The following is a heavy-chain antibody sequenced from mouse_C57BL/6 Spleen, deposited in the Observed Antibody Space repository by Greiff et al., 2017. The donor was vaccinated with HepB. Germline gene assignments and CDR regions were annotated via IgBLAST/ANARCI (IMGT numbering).Heavy chain of an antibody. CDR3: GRYSLTGHSYAMDY. CDR1: GFTFTDYY. Sequence: DVHLVESGGGLVQPGGSLSLSCAASGFTFTDYYMSWVRQPPGKALEWLGFIRNKANGYTTEYSASVKGRFTISRDNSQSILYLQMSALRAEDSATYYCGRYSLTGHSYAMDYWGQGTSVTVSS. J-gene: IGHJ4*01. CDR2: IRNKANGYTT. D-gene: IGHD4-1*01. V-gene: IGHV7-3*01.